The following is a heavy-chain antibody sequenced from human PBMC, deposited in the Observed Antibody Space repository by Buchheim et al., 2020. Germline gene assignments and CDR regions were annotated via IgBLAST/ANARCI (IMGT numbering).Heavy chain of an antibody. CDR3: AKGPPAGYCSGGSCLPYYFDY. CDR2: ISGSGGST. V-gene: IGHV3-23*01. Sequence: EVRLLESGGGLVQPGGSLRLSCAASGFTFSSYAMSWVRQAPGKGLEWVSAISGSGGSTYYADSVKGRFTISRDHSKNTLYLQMNSLRAEDTAVYYCAKGPPAGYCSGGSCLPYYFDYWGQGTL. D-gene: IGHD2-15*01. J-gene: IGHJ4*02. CDR1: GFTFSSYA.